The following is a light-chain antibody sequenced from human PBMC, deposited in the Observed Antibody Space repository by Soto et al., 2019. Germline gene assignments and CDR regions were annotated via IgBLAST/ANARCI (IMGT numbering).Light chain of an antibody. CDR1: QSISTF. V-gene: IGKV1-39*01. Sequence: DIPMTQSPSSLSASVGDRVTISCRASQSISTFLNWYQKKPGKAPKLLIFVASTLQSGVPSRFSGSGSGTEFTLTITSLQPEDFATYYCQQSFGTPPTFGQGTKVEIK. J-gene: IGKJ2*01. CDR3: QQSFGTPPT. CDR2: VAS.